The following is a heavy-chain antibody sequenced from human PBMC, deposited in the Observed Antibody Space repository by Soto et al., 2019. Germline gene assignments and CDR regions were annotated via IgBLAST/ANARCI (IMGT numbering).Heavy chain of an antibody. V-gene: IGHV1-69*06. Sequence: QVQLVQSGAEVKKPGSSVKVSCKASGGTFSSSAISWVRQAPGQGLEWMGGIIPIFGTANYAPKFQGRVTITADKSSSTAVMELSSLKSEDTAVYYCARDRLLSCVDIWGQGTMVTVSS. J-gene: IGHJ3*02. CDR1: GGTFSSSA. CDR2: IIPIFGTA. CDR3: ARDRLLSCVDI. D-gene: IGHD4-17*01.